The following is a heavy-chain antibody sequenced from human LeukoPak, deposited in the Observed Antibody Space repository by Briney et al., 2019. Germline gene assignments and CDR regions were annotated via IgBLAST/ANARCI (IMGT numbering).Heavy chain of an antibody. CDR1: GFTFSSYD. V-gene: IGHV3-13*01. Sequence: GGSLRLSCAASGFTFSSYDMHWVRQATGKGLEWVSAIGTAGDTYYPGSVKGRFTISRENAKNSLYLQMNSLRAGDTAVYYCAREGMATTVGAFDIWGQGTMVTVSS. D-gene: IGHD5-24*01. CDR2: IGTAGDT. CDR3: AREGMATTVGAFDI. J-gene: IGHJ3*02.